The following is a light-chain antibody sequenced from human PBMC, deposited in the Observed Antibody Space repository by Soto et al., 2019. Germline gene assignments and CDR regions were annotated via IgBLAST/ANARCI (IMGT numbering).Light chain of an antibody. J-gene: IGKJ1*01. CDR3: QKYDSAPQT. V-gene: IGKV1-27*01. CDR2: AAS. Sequence: DIQMTQSPSSLSASVGDTVTITCRASQGIIDYLAWFQQRPGKAPNLLIYAASTLQIGVPSRFSGSGAGTDFTLTISSLQHEDAATYYCQKYDSAPQTFGPGTKVEIK. CDR1: QGIIDY.